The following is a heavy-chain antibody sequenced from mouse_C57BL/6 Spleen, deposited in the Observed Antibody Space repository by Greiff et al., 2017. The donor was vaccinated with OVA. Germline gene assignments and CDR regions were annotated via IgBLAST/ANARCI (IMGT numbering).Heavy chain of an antibody. CDR2: ISSGGDYI. CDR3: TRISSYYYGSSYWYFDV. Sequence: EVQLVESGEGLVKPGGSLKLSCAASGFTFSSYAMSWVRQTPEKRLEWVAYISSGGDYIYYADTVKGRFTISRDNARNTLYLQMSSLKSEDTAMYYCTRISSYYYGSSYWYFDVWGIGTTVTVSS. V-gene: IGHV5-9-1*02. D-gene: IGHD1-1*01. J-gene: IGHJ1*03. CDR1: GFTFSSYA.